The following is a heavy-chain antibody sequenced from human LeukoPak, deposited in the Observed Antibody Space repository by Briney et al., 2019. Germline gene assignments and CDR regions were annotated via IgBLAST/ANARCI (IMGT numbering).Heavy chain of an antibody. CDR3: ATRADDYGGNPGLYYFDY. Sequence: GASVKVSCKASGGTFSSYAISWVRQAPGQGLEWMGGIIPIFGTANYAQKFQGRVTITADESTSTAYMELSSLRSEDTAVYYCATRADDYGGNPGLYYFDYWGQGTLVTVPS. J-gene: IGHJ4*02. CDR2: IIPIFGTA. V-gene: IGHV1-69*13. D-gene: IGHD4-23*01. CDR1: GGTFSSYA.